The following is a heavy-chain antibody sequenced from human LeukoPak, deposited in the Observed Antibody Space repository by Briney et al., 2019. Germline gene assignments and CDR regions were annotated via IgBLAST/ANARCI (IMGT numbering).Heavy chain of an antibody. D-gene: IGHD3-10*01. J-gene: IGHJ4*02. Sequence: GGSLRLSCAASGFTFSDYSMNWVRQVPGNGLEWVSCISSSTSYIYYADSVKGRFTISRDSAKNSLYLQMNSLRAEDTAVYYCARVSNYYGSGNYQNQFDYWGQGTLVTVSS. CDR1: GFTFSDYS. V-gene: IGHV3-21*01. CDR3: ARVSNYYGSGNYQNQFDY. CDR2: ISSSTSYI.